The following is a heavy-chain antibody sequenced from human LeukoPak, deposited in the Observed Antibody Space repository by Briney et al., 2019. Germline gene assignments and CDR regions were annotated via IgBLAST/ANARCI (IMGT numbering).Heavy chain of an antibody. CDR1: GFTFSSHS. CDR2: ISSSSNYI. J-gene: IGHJ4*02. CDR3: ARGRPLLYSSGWSSDH. D-gene: IGHD6-19*01. Sequence: PGGSLRLSCAASGFTFSSHSMTWVRQAPGKGLEWVSSISSSSNYIYYADSVKGRFTISRDNAKNSLYLQANSLRAEDTAVYYCARGRPLLYSSGWSSDHWGQGALVTVSS. V-gene: IGHV3-21*01.